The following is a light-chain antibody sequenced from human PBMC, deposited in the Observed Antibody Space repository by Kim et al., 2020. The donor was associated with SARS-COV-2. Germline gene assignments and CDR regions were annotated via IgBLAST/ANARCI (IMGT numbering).Light chain of an antibody. V-gene: IGLV2-14*03. CDR1: TSDVGGSDY. Sequence: QSALTQPASVSGSPGQSITISCTGTTSDVGGSDYVSWYQQHPGKVPQLMIYDVNKWPSGVSDRFSGSKSANTASLTISGLQSDDEAEYYCCSYTGSSTFVFGTGTKVTVL. J-gene: IGLJ1*01. CDR2: DVN. CDR3: CSYTGSSTFV.